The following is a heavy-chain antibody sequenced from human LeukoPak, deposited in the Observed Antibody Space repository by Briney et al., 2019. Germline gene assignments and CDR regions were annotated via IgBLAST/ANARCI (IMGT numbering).Heavy chain of an antibody. J-gene: IGHJ3*02. CDR3: ARDYCTNGVCQYGDDAFDI. Sequence: ASVKVSCKASGYTFTGYYMHWVRQAPGQGLEWMGGIIPIFGTANYAQKFQGRVTITTDESTSTAYMELSSLRSEDTAVYYCARDYCTNGVCQYGDDAFDIWGQGTMVTVSS. D-gene: IGHD2-8*01. CDR1: GYTFTGYY. V-gene: IGHV1-69*05. CDR2: IIPIFGTA.